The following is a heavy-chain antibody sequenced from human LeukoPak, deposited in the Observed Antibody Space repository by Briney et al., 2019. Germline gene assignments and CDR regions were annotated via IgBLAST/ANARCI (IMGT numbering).Heavy chain of an antibody. J-gene: IGHJ4*02. CDR3: ARDYYGSGSYTSDY. CDR1: GGSISSGSYY. D-gene: IGHD3-10*01. V-gene: IGHV4-61*02. Sequence: SETLSLTCTVSGGSISSGSYYWRWIRQPAGKGLEWIGRIYTSGSTNYNPSLKSRITISVDTSKNQFSLKLSSVTAADTAVYYCARDYYGSGSYTSDYWGQGTLVTVSS. CDR2: IYTSGST.